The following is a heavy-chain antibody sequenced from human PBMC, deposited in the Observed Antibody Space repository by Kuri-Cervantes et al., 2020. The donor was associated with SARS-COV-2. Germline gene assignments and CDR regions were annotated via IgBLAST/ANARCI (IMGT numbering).Heavy chain of an antibody. Sequence: SETLSLTCAVSGYSISSGYYWGWIRQPPGKGLEWIGSIYHSGSTYYNPSLKGRVTISVDTSKNQFSLKLSSVTAADTAVYYCARPAAAPTEPDAFDIWGQGTMVTVSS. CDR1: GYSISSGYY. D-gene: IGHD6-13*01. J-gene: IGHJ3*02. CDR3: ARPAAAPTEPDAFDI. V-gene: IGHV4-38-2*01. CDR2: IYHSGST.